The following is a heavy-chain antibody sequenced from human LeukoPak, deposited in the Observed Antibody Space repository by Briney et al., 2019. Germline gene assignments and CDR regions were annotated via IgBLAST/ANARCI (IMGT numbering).Heavy chain of an antibody. Sequence: SETLSLTCSVSGGSINGLYYYLGWVRQAPGKGLEWLGSFYYSGTTYYNLSLRSRLTVSGDTSKNQLSLKLTSVTAGDTAVYYCARHGCSTTNCSGYYHSYMDVWGKGTTVTVSS. CDR2: FYYSGTT. V-gene: IGHV4-39*01. D-gene: IGHD2-2*01. CDR1: GGSINGLYYY. J-gene: IGHJ6*03. CDR3: ARHGCSTTNCSGYYHSYMDV.